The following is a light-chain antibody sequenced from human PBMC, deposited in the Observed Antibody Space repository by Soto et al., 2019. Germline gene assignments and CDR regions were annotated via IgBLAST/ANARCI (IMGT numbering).Light chain of an antibody. J-gene: IGKJ1*01. Sequence: DIQMTQSPSTLSASVGDRVTITCRASQSISSWLAWYQQKPGKAPKLLIYDASSLESGVPSRFSGSGSGTEFTLNISSLQPDDFETYYCQQYNSYSWTFGQGAKV. CDR3: QQYNSYSWT. V-gene: IGKV1-5*01. CDR1: QSISSW. CDR2: DAS.